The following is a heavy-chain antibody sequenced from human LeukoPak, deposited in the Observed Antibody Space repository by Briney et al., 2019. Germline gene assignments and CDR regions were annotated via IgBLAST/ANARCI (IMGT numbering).Heavy chain of an antibody. CDR3: ARDRGPHDSSGYLGY. D-gene: IGHD3-22*01. CDR1: GGSISSYY. J-gene: IGHJ4*02. CDR2: IYYSGST. Sequence: SETLSLTCTVSGGSISSYYWSWIRQPPGRGLEWIGYIYYSGSTNYNPSLKSRVTISVDTSKNQFSLKLSSVTAADTAVYYCARDRGPHDSSGYLGYWGQGTLVTVSS. V-gene: IGHV4-59*01.